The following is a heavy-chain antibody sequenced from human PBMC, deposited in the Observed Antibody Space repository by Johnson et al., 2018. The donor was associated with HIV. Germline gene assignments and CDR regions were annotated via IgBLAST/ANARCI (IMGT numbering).Heavy chain of an antibody. CDR2: ILYDGSNE. Sequence: QMQLVESGGGVVQPGRSLRLSCPASGFTLSSYAIHWVRQAPGKGLEWVAVILYDGSNEYYADSVKGRFTISRDNSKNTLYLQINSLRAEDTAVYYGARDRAPVYSSSSTPFDAFDFWGQGTMVTVSS. V-gene: IGHV3-30-3*01. CDR3: ARDRAPVYSSSSTPFDAFDF. CDR1: GFTLSSYA. J-gene: IGHJ3*01. D-gene: IGHD6-6*01.